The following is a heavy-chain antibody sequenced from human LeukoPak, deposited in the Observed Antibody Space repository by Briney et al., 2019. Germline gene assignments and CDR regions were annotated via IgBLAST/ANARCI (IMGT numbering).Heavy chain of an antibody. J-gene: IGHJ6*02. D-gene: IGHD2-21*02. CDR1: GGSISSYY. CDR3: ARGTGVTHYYYYGMDV. Sequence: PSETLSLTGTVSGGSISSYYWSWIRQPPGKGLEWIGYIYYSGSTNDNPSLKSRVTISIDTSKNQFSLKLNSVTAADTAVYYCARGTGVTHYYYYGMDVWGQGTTVTVSS. V-gene: IGHV4-59*12. CDR2: IYYSGST.